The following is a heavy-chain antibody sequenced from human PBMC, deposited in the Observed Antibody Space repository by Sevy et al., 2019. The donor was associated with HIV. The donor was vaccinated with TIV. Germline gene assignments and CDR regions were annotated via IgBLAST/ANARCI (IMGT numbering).Heavy chain of an antibody. Sequence: GGSLRLSCEASGFDFSSHWMQWVRQAPGKGLVWVSRMNTDGSSTKYADSVKGRFTISRDNAKNTLYLEMNNLRDADTALYYCATPRFDFWGPGTLVTVSS. J-gene: IGHJ4*02. CDR2: MNTDGSST. CDR3: ATPRFDF. V-gene: IGHV3-74*03. CDR1: GFDFSSHW.